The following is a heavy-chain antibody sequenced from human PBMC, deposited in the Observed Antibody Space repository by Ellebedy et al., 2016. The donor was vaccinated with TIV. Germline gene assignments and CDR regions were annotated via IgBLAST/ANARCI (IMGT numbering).Heavy chain of an antibody. CDR3: ARDAEMATIRYHYGMDV. D-gene: IGHD5-24*01. J-gene: IGHJ6*02. CDR1: GFTFSSYS. CDR2: ISSSSSYI. V-gene: IGHV3-21*01. Sequence: PGGSLRLSCAASGFTFSSYSMNWVRQAPGKGLEWVSSISSSSSYIYYADSVKGRFTISRDNAKNSLYLQMNSLRAEDTAVYYCARDAEMATIRYHYGMDVWGQGTTVTVSS.